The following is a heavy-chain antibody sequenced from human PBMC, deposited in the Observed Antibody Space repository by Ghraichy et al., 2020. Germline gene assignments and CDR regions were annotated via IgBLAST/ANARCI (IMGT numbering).Heavy chain of an antibody. CDR3: ARQGSGGFDP. D-gene: IGHD3-10*01. Sequence: SETLSLTCTVSDGSISPNFWSWIRQPPGKGLEWIRYIYYSGSTNFNPSLKSRVTMSIDTSKNQFSLKLASVTAADTAVYYCARQGSGGFDPWGQGMLVTVSS. J-gene: IGHJ5*02. CDR2: IYYSGST. V-gene: IGHV4-59*08. CDR1: DGSISPNF.